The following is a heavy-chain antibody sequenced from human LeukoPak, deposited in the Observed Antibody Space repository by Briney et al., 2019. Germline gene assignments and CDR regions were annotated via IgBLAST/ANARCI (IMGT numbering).Heavy chain of an antibody. J-gene: IGHJ5*02. CDR3: ARVSYDFWSGYSPIEARFDP. V-gene: IGHV3-7*01. D-gene: IGHD3-3*01. Sequence: GGSLRLSCAASGFTFSSYEMNWVRQAPGKGLEWVANINQDESSQYYVDAVRGRFTISRDNAKNSLYLQMNSLRAEDTAVYYCARVSYDFWSGYSPIEARFDPWGQGTLVTVSS. CDR1: GFTFSSYE. CDR2: INQDESSQ.